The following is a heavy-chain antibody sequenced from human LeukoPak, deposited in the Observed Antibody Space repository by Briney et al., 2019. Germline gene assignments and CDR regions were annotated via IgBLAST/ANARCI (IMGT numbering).Heavy chain of an antibody. CDR2: IYYSGST. J-gene: IGHJ4*02. CDR1: GGSISSSSYY. Sequence: KPSETLSLTCTVSGGSISSSSYYWGWIRQPPGKGLEWIGSIYYSGSTYYNPSLKSRVTISVDTSKNQFSLKLSSVTAADTAEYYCARGLYCSGGSCYSEDGSYYFDYWGQGTLVTVSS. D-gene: IGHD2-15*01. V-gene: IGHV4-39*01. CDR3: ARGLYCSGGSCYSEDGSYYFDY.